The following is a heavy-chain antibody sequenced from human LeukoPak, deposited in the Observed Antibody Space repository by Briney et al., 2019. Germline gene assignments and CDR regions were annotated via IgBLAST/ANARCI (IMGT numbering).Heavy chain of an antibody. CDR2: INSDGSST. CDR3: ARSFYDILIGYYQYFDY. J-gene: IGHJ4*02. CDR1: GFTFSSYW. Sequence: PGGSLRLSCAASGASGFTFSSYWMHWVRQASGKGLVWVSRINSDGSSTTYADSVKGRFTISRDNAKNTLYIQMNSLRAEDTAVYYCARSFYDILIGYYQYFDYWGQGTLVTVSS. D-gene: IGHD3-9*01. V-gene: IGHV3-74*01.